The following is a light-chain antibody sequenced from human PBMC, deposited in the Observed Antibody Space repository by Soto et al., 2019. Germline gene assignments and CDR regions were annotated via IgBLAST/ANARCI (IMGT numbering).Light chain of an antibody. Sequence: EIVLTQSPATLSSFPGDRVTLSCRASQAVNTRLAWYQHKPGQAPRLLIYLTSNRAAGIPARFSGSGSGTDFTLTISRLEPEDFAVYYCQQYGTSPRMFGQGTKVDIK. J-gene: IGKJ1*01. CDR1: QAVNTR. CDR2: LTS. CDR3: QQYGTSPRM. V-gene: IGKV3-20*01.